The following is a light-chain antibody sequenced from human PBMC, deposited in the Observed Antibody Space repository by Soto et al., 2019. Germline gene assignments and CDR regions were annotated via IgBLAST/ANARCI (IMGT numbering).Light chain of an antibody. CDR1: ISNIGSNS. CDR2: SNN. J-gene: IGLJ1*01. CDR3: AAWDDRLNGYV. Sequence: QSVLTQPPSATGTPGQRVTISCSGTISNIGSNSVNWYQQLPGTAPSLLIYSNNQRASGVSGRFSGSKSGTSASLAISGLRSEDESDYYCAAWDDRLNGYVFRTGTKVTVL. V-gene: IGLV1-44*01.